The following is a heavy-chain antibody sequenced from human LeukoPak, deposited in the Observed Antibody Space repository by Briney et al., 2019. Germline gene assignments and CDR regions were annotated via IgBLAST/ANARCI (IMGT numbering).Heavy chain of an antibody. CDR1: GYSISSGYY. J-gene: IGHJ3*02. D-gene: IGHD6-19*01. Sequence: SETLSLACAVSGYSISSGYYWGWIRQPPGKGLEWIGSIYHSGSTYYNPSLKSRVTISVDTSKNQFSLKLSSVTAADTAVYYCARRLEYSSGWYGNDAFDIWGQGTMVTVSS. V-gene: IGHV4-38-2*01. CDR2: IYHSGST. CDR3: ARRLEYSSGWYGNDAFDI.